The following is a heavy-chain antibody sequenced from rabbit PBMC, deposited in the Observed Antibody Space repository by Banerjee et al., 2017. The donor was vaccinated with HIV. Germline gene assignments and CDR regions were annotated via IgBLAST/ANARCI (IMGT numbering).Heavy chain of an antibody. D-gene: IGHD1-1*01. Sequence: QQQLEESGGGLVKPEGSLTLTCKASGIDFISYYYMCWVRQAPGKGLEWIGYIDPVFGSTYYATWVNGRFTIANNNAQNTVDLQMNSLTAADTATYFCVRFASLNDLWGPGTLVTVS. CDR1: GIDFISYYY. CDR3: VRFASLNDL. J-gene: IGHJ4*01. CDR2: IDPVFGST. V-gene: IGHV1S43*01.